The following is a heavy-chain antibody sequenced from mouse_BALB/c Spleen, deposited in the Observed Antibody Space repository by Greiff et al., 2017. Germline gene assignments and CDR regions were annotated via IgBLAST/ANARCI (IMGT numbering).Heavy chain of an antibody. CDR1: GFSLTSYG. Sequence: QVQLKQSGPGLVAPSQSLSITCTVSGFSLTSYGVHWVRQPPGKGLEWLGVIWAGGSTNYNSALMSRLSISKDNSKSQVFLKMNSLQTDDTAMYYCARANYYGSSLYAMDYWGQGTSVTVSS. D-gene: IGHD1-1*01. V-gene: IGHV2-9*02. CDR2: IWAGGST. J-gene: IGHJ4*01. CDR3: ARANYYGSSLYAMDY.